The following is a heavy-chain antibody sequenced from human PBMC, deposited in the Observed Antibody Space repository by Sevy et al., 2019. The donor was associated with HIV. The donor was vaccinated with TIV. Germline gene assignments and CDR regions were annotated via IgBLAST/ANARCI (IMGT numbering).Heavy chain of an antibody. D-gene: IGHD1-26*01. CDR2: IIPSGST. V-gene: IGHV4-34*01. J-gene: IGHJ4*02. Sequence: SETLSLTCAVYGGSFSGYYWSWIRQPPGKGLERIGEIIPSGSTNYNPSLKSRVTISIDTSKNQFSLKVNSVTAADTAIYYCARGQWEHLYWRQGTQVTVSS. CDR1: GGSFSGYY. CDR3: ARGQWEHLY.